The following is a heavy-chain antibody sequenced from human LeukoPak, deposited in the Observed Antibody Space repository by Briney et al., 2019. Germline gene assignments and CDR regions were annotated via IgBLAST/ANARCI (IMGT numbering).Heavy chain of an antibody. Sequence: ASVTVSFKASGYTFTIYGISWVRQAPGQGLEWMGWISAYNGNTNYAQKLQGRVTMTTDTSTSTAYMELRSLRSDDTAVYYCAQWLSYYYGMDVWGQGTTVTVSS. CDR1: GYTFTIYG. V-gene: IGHV1-18*01. CDR2: ISAYNGNT. J-gene: IGHJ6*02. D-gene: IGHD6-19*01. CDR3: AQWLSYYYGMDV.